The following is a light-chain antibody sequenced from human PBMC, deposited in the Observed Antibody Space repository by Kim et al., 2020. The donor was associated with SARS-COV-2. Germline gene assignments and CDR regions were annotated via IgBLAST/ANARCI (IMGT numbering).Light chain of an antibody. Sequence: SYELTQPPSVSVAPGKTARITCGGNNIGSKSVHWYQQKPGRAPVLVIYYDSDRPSGIPERFSGSNSGNTATLTISRVEAGDEADYYCQVWDSSSAGVFGT. CDR2: YDS. V-gene: IGLV3-21*04. CDR1: NIGSKS. CDR3: QVWDSSSAGV. J-gene: IGLJ1*01.